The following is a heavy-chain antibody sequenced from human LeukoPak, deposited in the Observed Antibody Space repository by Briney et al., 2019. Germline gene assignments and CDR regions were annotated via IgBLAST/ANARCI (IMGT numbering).Heavy chain of an antibody. CDR2: INPNSGGT. D-gene: IGHD3-10*01. V-gene: IGHV1-2*02. Sequence: ASVKVSCKASGYTFTGYYMHWVRQAPGQGLEWMGWINPNSGGTNYAQKFQGRVTMTRDTSISTAYMELSRLRSDDTAVYYCARERITMVRGVGIFDYWGQGTLVTVSS. CDR3: ARERITMVRGVGIFDY. CDR1: GYTFTGYY. J-gene: IGHJ4*02.